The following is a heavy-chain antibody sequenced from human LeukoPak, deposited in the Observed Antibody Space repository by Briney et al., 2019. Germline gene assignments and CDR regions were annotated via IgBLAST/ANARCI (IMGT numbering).Heavy chain of an antibody. CDR3: ARAPLWFGEFGY. J-gene: IGHJ4*02. CDR2: IYYSGST. V-gene: IGHV4-59*01. CDR1: GGSISSYY. D-gene: IGHD3-10*01. Sequence: KTSETLSLTCTVSGGSISSYYWSWIRQPPGKGLEWIGYIYYSGSTNYNPSLKSRVTISVDTSKNQFSLKLSSVTAADTAVYYCARAPLWFGEFGYWGQGTLVTVSS.